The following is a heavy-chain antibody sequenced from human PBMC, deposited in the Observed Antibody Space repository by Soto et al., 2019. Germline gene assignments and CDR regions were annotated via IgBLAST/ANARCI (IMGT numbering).Heavy chain of an antibody. CDR3: ARTPKRIFGVVKGYYFDY. CDR2: ISAYNGNT. V-gene: IGHV1-18*01. D-gene: IGHD3-3*01. CDR1: GYSFSTFG. Sequence: ASVKVSCKASGYSFSTFGIAWVRQAPGQGLECMGWISAYNGNTNYAQHLQGRVTMTADTSTSTAYMDLRSMSSDDTAVYYCARTPKRIFGVVKGYYFDYWGQGTLVTVSS. J-gene: IGHJ4*02.